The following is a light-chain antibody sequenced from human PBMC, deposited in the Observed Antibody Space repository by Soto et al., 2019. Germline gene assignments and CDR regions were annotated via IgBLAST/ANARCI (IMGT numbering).Light chain of an antibody. CDR2: GNS. CDR3: QSYASSLSGSYV. CDR1: SPNIGAGYD. Sequence: QSVLTKLPSVPGAPGQTVPISRTGSSPNIGAGYDVHWYQQLPGTAPKLLIYGNSNRPSGVPDRFSGSKSGTSASLAITGLQAEDEADYYCQSYASSLSGSYVFGTGTKVPV. J-gene: IGLJ1*01. V-gene: IGLV1-40*01.